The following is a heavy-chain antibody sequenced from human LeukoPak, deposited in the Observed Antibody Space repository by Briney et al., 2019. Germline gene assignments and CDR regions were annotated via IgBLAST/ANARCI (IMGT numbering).Heavy chain of an antibody. J-gene: IGHJ5*02. V-gene: IGHV7-4-1*02. CDR2: INTNTGNP. D-gene: IGHD3-10*01. CDR1: GYTFTSYA. Sequence: ASVKVSCKASGYTFTSYAMNWVRQAPGQGLEWMGWINTNTGNPTYAQGFTGRFVFSLDTSVSTAYLQISSLKAEDTAVYYCARSAPTMVRGVIGWFDPWGQGTLVTVSS. CDR3: ARSAPTMVRGVIGWFDP.